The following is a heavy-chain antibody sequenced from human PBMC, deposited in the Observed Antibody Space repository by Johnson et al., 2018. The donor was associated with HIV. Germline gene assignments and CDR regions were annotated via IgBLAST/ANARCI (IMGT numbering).Heavy chain of an antibody. CDR2: IWYDGSDK. CDR3: ATLGWGWLDHAFDI. D-gene: IGHD5-12*01. J-gene: IGHJ3*02. CDR1: GFTFSDYY. V-gene: IGHV3-33*08. Sequence: VQLVESGGGFVKPGGSLRLSCAASGFTFSDYYMSWIRQAPGKGLEWVAVIWYDGSDKYYADSVKGRFTISRDNSKNTLYLQMNSLRAEDTAVYYCATLGWGWLDHAFDIWGQGTMVTVSS.